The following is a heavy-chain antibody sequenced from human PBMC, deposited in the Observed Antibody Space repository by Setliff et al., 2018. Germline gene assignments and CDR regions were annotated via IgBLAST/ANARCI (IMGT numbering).Heavy chain of an antibody. CDR2: IYTDGST. CDR1: GGSLSSYNY. D-gene: IGHD1-1*01. V-gene: IGHV4-4*07. CDR3: ARGGGRYHSAH. J-gene: IGHJ4*02. Sequence: KASETLSLTCTVSGGSLSSYNYWSWIRQPAGKGLEWIGQIYTDGSTNYNPSLKNRVTISVDKSKNQFSLSLSSVTAADTAVYYCARGGGRYHSAHWGQGILVTVSS.